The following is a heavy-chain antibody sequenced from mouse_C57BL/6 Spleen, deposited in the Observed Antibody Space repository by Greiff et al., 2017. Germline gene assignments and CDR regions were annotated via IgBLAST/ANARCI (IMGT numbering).Heavy chain of an antibody. CDR3: ARSLTGTSYAMDY. CDR1: GYTFTSYW. V-gene: IGHV1-55*01. J-gene: IGHJ4*01. CDR2: IYPGRGST. D-gene: IGHD4-1*01. Sequence: QVQLQQPGAELVKPGASVKMSCKASGYTFTSYWITWVKQRPGQGLEWIGDIYPGRGSTNYNEKFKSKATLTVDTSSSTAYMQLSSLTSEDSAVYYCARSLTGTSYAMDYWGQGTSVTVSS.